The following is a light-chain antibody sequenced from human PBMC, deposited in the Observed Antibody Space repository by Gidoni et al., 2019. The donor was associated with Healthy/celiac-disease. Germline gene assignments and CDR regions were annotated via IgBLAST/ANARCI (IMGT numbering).Light chain of an antibody. CDR3: QQYGSSPT. CDR2: GAS. J-gene: IGKJ4*01. CDR1: QSVSSCY. V-gene: IGKV3-20*01. Sequence: VLTQSPGTLSLSPGQRATLSCRASQSVSSCYLDWYNQKPGQAPRLLIYGASSRATGIPDRFSGSGSGTDFTLTISRLEPEDFAVYYCQQYGSSPTFGGGTKVEIK.